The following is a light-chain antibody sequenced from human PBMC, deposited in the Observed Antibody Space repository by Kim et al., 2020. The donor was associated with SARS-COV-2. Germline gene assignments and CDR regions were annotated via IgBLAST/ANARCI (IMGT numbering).Light chain of an antibody. CDR1: KLGDKY. Sequence: SYELTQPPSVSVSPGQTASITCSGVKLGDKYACWYQQKPGQSPVLVIYQDSKRPSGIPERFSGSNSGNTATLTISGTQAMDEADYYCQAWDSSFWVFGGG. V-gene: IGLV3-1*01. J-gene: IGLJ3*02. CDR2: QDS. CDR3: QAWDSSFWV.